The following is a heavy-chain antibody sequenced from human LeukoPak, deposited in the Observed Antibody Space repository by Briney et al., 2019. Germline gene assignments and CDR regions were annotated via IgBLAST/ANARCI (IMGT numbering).Heavy chain of an antibody. CDR1: DDSITMYY. CDR2: INHSGST. CDR3: ARLVVVPAATHARDY. J-gene: IGHJ4*02. Sequence: SETLSLTCSVSDDSITMYYWSWIRQPPGKGLEWIGEINHSGSTNYNPSLKSRVTISVDTSKNQFSLNLSSVTAADTAVYYCARLVVVPAATHARDYWGQGTLVTVSS. D-gene: IGHD2-2*01. V-gene: IGHV4-34*01.